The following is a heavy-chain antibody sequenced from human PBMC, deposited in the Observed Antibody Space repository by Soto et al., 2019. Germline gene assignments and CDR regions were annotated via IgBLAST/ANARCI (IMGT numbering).Heavy chain of an antibody. J-gene: IGHJ6*02. CDR1: GFTFSSYA. V-gene: IGHV3-23*01. D-gene: IGHD2-21*02. CDR3: AWYGGNSPYCYYGMHV. CDR2: ISGSGGST. Sequence: PGGSLRLSCAASGFTFSSYAMNWVRQAPGKGLEWVSVISGSGGSTSYADSVKGRFTISRDNSKNTLYLQMTSLRAEDTAVYYCAWYGGNSPYCYYGMHVWGQGTTVTVSS.